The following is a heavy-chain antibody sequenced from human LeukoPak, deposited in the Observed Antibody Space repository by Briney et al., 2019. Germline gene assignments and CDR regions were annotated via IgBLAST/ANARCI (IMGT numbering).Heavy chain of an antibody. CDR3: ARHGNYGNYFYYGMDV. D-gene: IGHD3-10*01. CDR1: GGSISRYY. Sequence: PSETLSLTCTVTGGSISRYYWSWIRQPPGKGLEWIGYIHYSGSTNYNLSLKSRVTISVDTSMNEFSLKLSSGTAADTAVYYCARHGNYGNYFYYGMDVWGHGTTVTVSS. V-gene: IGHV4-59*08. J-gene: IGHJ6*02. CDR2: IHYSGST.